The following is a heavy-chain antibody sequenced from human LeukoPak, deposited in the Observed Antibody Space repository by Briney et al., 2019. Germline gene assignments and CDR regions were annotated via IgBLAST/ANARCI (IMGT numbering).Heavy chain of an antibody. CDR1: GYTFTGYH. CDR2: INPNSGGT. D-gene: IGHD2-2*01. CDR3: ARGGGSSQGTAWFDP. J-gene: IGHJ5*02. V-gene: IGHV1-2*02. Sequence: GASVKVSCKASGYTFTGYHMHWVRQAPGQGLEWMGWINPNSGGTNYAQKFQGRVTMTRDTSISTAYMELSRLRSDDTAVYYCARGGGSSQGTAWFDPWGQGTLVTVSS.